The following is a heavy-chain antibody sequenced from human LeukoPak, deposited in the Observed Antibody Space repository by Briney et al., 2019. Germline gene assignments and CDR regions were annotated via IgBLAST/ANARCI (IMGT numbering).Heavy chain of an antibody. CDR1: GFTLSSNY. V-gene: IGHV3-53*01. D-gene: IGHD3-10*01. Sequence: GGSLTLSCAASGFTLSSNYMPWVRQAPGRGLEWVSVIYSGGSKYFSDSVKGRFTISRDNSKNTLYLQMNGLRAEDTAVYYCARILGGIDYWGQGTLVTVSS. CDR2: IYSGGSK. CDR3: ARILGGIDY. J-gene: IGHJ4*02.